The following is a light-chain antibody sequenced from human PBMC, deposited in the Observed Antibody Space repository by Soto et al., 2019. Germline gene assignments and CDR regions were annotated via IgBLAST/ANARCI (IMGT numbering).Light chain of an antibody. CDR1: QSVTTNY. Sequence: IVLTQSPGTLSLSPGERATLSCRASQSVTTNYLAWYQQKPGQAPRLILFGASSRATGIPDRFSGSGSGTDFSLTISSLEPEDFAVYYCQQYGSSVWTFGQGTKVEIK. J-gene: IGKJ1*01. CDR3: QQYGSSVWT. V-gene: IGKV3-20*01. CDR2: GAS.